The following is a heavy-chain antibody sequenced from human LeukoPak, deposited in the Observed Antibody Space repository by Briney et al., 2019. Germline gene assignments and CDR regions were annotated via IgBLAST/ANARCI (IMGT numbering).Heavy chain of an antibody. CDR3: ARKRVRGAQFDY. Sequence: SETLSLTCAVYGGSFSGYYWSWIRQPPGKGLEWIGEINHSGSTNYNPSLKSRVTISVDTSKNQFSLKLSSVTAADTAVHYCARKRVRGAQFDYWGQGTLVTVSS. V-gene: IGHV4-34*01. CDR1: GGSFSGYY. D-gene: IGHD3-10*01. J-gene: IGHJ4*02. CDR2: INHSGST.